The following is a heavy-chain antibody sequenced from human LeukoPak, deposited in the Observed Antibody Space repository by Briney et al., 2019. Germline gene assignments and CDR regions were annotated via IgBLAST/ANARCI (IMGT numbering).Heavy chain of an antibody. V-gene: IGHV3-66*02. CDR1: GFTVSSNC. D-gene: IGHD6-19*01. Sequence: GGSLRLSCAASGFTVSSNCMSWVRQAPGKGLEWVSVIYSGGSTYYADSVKGPFNSSSDNSKNTLYLQLNSLRAEDTAVYYCARDRSSGSRVEFFLDYWGQGTLVTVST. CDR3: ARDRSSGSRVEFFLDY. J-gene: IGHJ4*02. CDR2: IYSGGST.